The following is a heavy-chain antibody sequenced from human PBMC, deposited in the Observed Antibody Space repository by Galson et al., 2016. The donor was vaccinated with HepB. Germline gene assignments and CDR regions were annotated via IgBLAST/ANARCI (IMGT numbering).Heavy chain of an antibody. V-gene: IGHV3-48*02. CDR1: GFTFSVYN. Sequence: SLRLSCAASGFTFSVYNMNWARQAPGKGLEWIAWITSSSDTMYYADSVKGRFTTSRDNAKNSLYLKMNSLRDEDTAVYYCARDDYFRLGYWGQGTLVTVSS. D-gene: IGHD3-16*01. J-gene: IGHJ4*02. CDR2: ITSSSDTM. CDR3: ARDDYFRLGY.